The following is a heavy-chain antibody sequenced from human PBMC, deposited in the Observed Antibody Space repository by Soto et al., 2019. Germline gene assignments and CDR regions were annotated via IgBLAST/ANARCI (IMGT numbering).Heavy chain of an antibody. J-gene: IGHJ6*02. CDR2: ISYDGSNK. CDR1: GFTFSSYA. D-gene: IGHD3-22*01. CDR3: ARTYYYDSSGYYYGMDV. V-gene: IGHV3-30-3*01. Sequence: QVQLVESGGGVVQPGRSLRLSCAASGFTFSSYAMHWVRQAPGKGLEWGAVISYDGSNKYYADSVKGRFTISRDNSKNTLYLQMNSLRAEDTAVYYCARTYYYDSSGYYYGMDVWGQGTTVTVSS.